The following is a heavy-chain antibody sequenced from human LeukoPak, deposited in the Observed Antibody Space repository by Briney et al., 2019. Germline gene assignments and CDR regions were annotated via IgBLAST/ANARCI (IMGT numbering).Heavy chain of an antibody. D-gene: IGHD3-3*01. V-gene: IGHV3-11*04. CDR2: ISSSGSTI. Sequence: GGSLRLSCAASGCTFSDYYMSWIRQAPGKGLEWVSYISSSGSTIYYADSVKGRFTISRDNAKNSLYLQMNSLRAEDTAVYYCARDTTSSGYSVAYWGQGPLVTVSS. CDR1: GCTFSDYY. J-gene: IGHJ4*02. CDR3: ARDTTSSGYSVAY.